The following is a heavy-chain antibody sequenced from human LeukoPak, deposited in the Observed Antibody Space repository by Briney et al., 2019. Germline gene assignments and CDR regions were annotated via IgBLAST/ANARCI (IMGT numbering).Heavy chain of an antibody. CDR1: GFTFGKYW. V-gene: IGHV3-74*01. CDR2: INSGGGHI. Sequence: GGSLRLSCAASGFTFGKYWMHWVRQAPGKGLVWVSYINSGGGHIDYADSVRGRFTISRDDAKNSLYLQMNRLRAEDTAVYFCAREAEEAFDYWGQGTLVTVSS. J-gene: IGHJ4*02. CDR3: AREAEEAFDY.